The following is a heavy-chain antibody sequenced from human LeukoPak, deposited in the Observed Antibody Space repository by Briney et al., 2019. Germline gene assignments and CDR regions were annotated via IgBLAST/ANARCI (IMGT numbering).Heavy chain of an antibody. D-gene: IGHD6-25*01. V-gene: IGHV3-30*02. Sequence: GGSLRLSCAASGFTFSTYAMHWVRQAPGKGLEWVAFIWPDGSKKDYADSVKGRFAISRENSKNAVYLQMNDLRPEDTALYFCAKISSSAESNFDYWGQGTLLTASS. J-gene: IGHJ4*02. CDR3: AKISSSAESNFDY. CDR2: IWPDGSKK. CDR1: GFTFSTYA.